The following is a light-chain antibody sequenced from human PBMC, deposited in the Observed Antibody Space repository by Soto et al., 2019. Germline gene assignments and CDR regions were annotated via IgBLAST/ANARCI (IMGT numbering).Light chain of an antibody. Sequence: EIVLTQSPATLSLSPGERAPLSCRASQSVSTYLAWYQQKPGQAPRLLIYDAFNRATGVPARFRGSGSGTDFTLTISGLEPEDFSVYDCPRRDKWPITFGQGTRLEIK. V-gene: IGKV3-11*01. CDR2: DAF. CDR3: PRRDKWPIT. J-gene: IGKJ5*01. CDR1: QSVSTY.